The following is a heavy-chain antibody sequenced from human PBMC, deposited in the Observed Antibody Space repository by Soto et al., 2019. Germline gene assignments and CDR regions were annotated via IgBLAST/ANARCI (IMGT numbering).Heavy chain of an antibody. CDR3: AREKEGVYSSGWYAYFDY. Sequence: SQTLSLTCAISGDSVSSNSAAWNWIRQSPSRGLEWLGRTYYRSKWYNDYAVSVKSRITINPDTSKNQFSLQLNSVTPEDTAVYYCAREKEGVYSSGWYAYFDYWGQGTLVTVSS. V-gene: IGHV6-1*01. CDR1: GDSVSSNSAA. CDR2: TYYRSKWYN. D-gene: IGHD6-19*01. J-gene: IGHJ4*02.